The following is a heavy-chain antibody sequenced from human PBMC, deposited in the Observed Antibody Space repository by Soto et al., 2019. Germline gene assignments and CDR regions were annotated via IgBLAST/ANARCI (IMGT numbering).Heavy chain of an antibody. D-gene: IGHD5-18*01. CDR3: AKDGGNGYSYGYDY. CDR2: ISGSGGST. J-gene: IGHJ4*02. CDR1: GFAFSSYA. V-gene: IGHV3-23*01. Sequence: GGSLRLSCAASGFAFSSYAMSWVRQAPGKGLEWVSAISGSGGSTYYADSVKGRFTISRDNSKNTLYLQMNSLRAEDTAVYYCAKDGGNGYSYGYDYWGQGTLVTVSS.